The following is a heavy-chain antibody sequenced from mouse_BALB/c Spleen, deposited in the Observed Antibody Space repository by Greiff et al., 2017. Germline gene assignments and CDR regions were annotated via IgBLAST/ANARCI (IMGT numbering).Heavy chain of an antibody. V-gene: IGHV4-2*02. CDR1: GFDFSRYW. Sequence: EVKLLESGGGLVQPGGSLNLSCAASGFDFSRYWMSWARQAPGKGQEWIGEINPGSSTINYTPSLKDKFIISRDNAKNTLYLQMSKVRSEDTALYYCARLEITTGAMDYWGQGTSVTVSS. D-gene: IGHD2-4*01. CDR2: INPGSSTI. J-gene: IGHJ4*01. CDR3: ARLEITTGAMDY.